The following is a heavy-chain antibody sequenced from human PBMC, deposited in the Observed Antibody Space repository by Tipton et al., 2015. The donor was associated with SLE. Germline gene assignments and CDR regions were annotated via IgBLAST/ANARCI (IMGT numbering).Heavy chain of an antibody. J-gene: IGHJ4*02. D-gene: IGHD6-13*01. Sequence: TLSLTCTVSGSSISSYYWSWIRQPPGKGLEWIGYIYYSGSTNYNPSLKSRVTMSVDTSKNQFSLKLSSVTAADTAVYYCARDEAGYSSSWYLGYWGQGTLVTVSS. CDR3: ARDEAGYSSSWYLGY. CDR2: IYYSGST. V-gene: IGHV4-59*12. CDR1: GSSISSYY.